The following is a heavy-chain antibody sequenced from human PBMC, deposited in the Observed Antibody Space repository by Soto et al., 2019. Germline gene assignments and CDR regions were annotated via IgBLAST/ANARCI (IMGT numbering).Heavy chain of an antibody. V-gene: IGHV4-4*02. CDR3: SRDRSSGSYYYWYFDY. D-gene: IGHD3-10*01. CDR1: SGSIDSSNW. CDR2: IYHSGST. J-gene: IGHJ4*02. Sequence: QVQLQESGPGLVKPSGTLSLTCAVSSGSIDSSNWWSWVRQPPGKGLEWIGAIYHSGSTNYNPSLKSRVTISVDKSKYHFSLKLTSVTSADTAVYYCSRDRSSGSYYYWYFDYWGQGTLVTVSS.